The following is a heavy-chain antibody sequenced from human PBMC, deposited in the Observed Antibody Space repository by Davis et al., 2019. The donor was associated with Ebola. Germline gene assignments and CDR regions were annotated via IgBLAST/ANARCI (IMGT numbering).Heavy chain of an antibody. J-gene: IGHJ5*02. CDR2: IIPIFGTA. CDR1: GYTFTSYD. V-gene: IGHV1-69*13. D-gene: IGHD2-2*01. Sequence: SVKVSCKASGYTFTSYDINWVRQAPGQGLEWMGGIIPIFGTANYAQKFQGRVTITADESTSTAYMELSSLRSEDTAVYYCARDRSLYQGINWFDPWGQGTLVTVSS. CDR3: ARDRSLYQGINWFDP.